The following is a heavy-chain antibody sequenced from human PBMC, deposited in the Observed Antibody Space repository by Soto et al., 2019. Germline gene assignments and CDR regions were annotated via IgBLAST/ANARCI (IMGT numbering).Heavy chain of an antibody. CDR1: GESFSGYF. J-gene: IGHJ6*02. Sequence: PSETLSLTCVVCGESFSGYFYTSLLQTPAKGLEWIGEITHGGSTDYNPALKSRRVMSVDTSKNQSSLRVTSVTAADAAVYFCARDRFDCWSHIYYGLDVWGQGTTVTGS. CDR3: ARDRFDCWSHIYYGLDV. V-gene: IGHV4-34*01. D-gene: IGHD3-3*01. CDR2: ITHGGST.